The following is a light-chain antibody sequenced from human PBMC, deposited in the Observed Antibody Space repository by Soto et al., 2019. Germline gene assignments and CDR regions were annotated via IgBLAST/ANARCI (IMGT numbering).Light chain of an antibody. J-gene: IGKJ1*01. V-gene: IGKV2-28*01. Sequence: DIVMTQSPLSLPVTPGEPASISCRSSQSLLHSNGYNYLDWYLQKPEQSPQLLIYFGSNRASGGPDRVSGSGSGTDFTLKISRVEAEDVGVYYCMQALQTPPWTFGQGTKVEI. CDR3: MQALQTPPWT. CDR2: FGS. CDR1: QSLLHSNGYNY.